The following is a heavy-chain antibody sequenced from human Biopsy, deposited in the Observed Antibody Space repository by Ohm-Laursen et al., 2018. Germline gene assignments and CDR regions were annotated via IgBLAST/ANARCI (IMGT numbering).Heavy chain of an antibody. J-gene: IGHJ4*02. V-gene: IGHV3-48*03. Sequence: SLRLSCAASGFAFNLYEMNWVRQAPGKGMEWISYIYGGGSHVSYADSVKGRFTISRDNAKNSLYLQMNSLRAEDTAVYYCARAYPPPGRRLVVVAGDFDCWGQGTRVTVSS. CDR1: GFAFNLYE. D-gene: IGHD2-15*01. CDR2: IYGGGSHV. CDR3: ARAYPPPGRRLVVVAGDFDC.